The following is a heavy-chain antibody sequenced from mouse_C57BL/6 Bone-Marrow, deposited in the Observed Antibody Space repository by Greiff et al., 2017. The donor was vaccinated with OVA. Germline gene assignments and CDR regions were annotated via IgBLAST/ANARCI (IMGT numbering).Heavy chain of an antibody. CDR3: TTLLLRWYFDV. V-gene: IGHV14-4*01. J-gene: IGHJ1*03. Sequence: VQLQQSGAELVRPGASVKLSCTASGFNIKDDYMHWVKQRPEQGLEWIGWIDPETGDTEYASKFQGKATITADTSSNTAYLQLSSLTSEDTAVYYCTTLLLRWYFDVWGTGTTVTVSS. CDR2: IDPETGDT. CDR1: GFNIKDDY. D-gene: IGHD1-1*01.